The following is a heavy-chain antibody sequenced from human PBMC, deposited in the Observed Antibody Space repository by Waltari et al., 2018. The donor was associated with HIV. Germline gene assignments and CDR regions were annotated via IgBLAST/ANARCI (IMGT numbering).Heavy chain of an antibody. V-gene: IGHV1-2*02. CDR3: ARAAAGGNWFDP. Sequence: QVQLVQSGAEVKKPGASVKVSCKASGYTFTGCYMTWVRQAPGQGLVWMEEINPNSGDTDYAEKFQGRVTMSRDTSISTAYMWRSRLGSDVTAVDYCARAAAGGNWFDPWGQGTLVTVSS. CDR1: GYTFTGCY. D-gene: IGHD1-26*01. J-gene: IGHJ5*02. CDR2: INPNSGDT.